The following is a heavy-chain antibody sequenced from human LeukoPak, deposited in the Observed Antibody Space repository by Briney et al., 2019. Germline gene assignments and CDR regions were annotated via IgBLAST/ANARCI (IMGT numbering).Heavy chain of an antibody. CDR2: INGRSNYI. CDR1: GFTFSSFT. Sequence: GGSLRLSCTASGFTFSSFTMNWVRQAPGKGLEWVSSINGRSNYIYYADSLKGRFTISRDNAKNSLYLQMNSLRAEDTAVYYCARGKVSTYFDYWGQGTLVTVSS. V-gene: IGHV3-21*01. J-gene: IGHJ4*02. D-gene: IGHD5/OR15-5a*01. CDR3: ARGKVSTYFDY.